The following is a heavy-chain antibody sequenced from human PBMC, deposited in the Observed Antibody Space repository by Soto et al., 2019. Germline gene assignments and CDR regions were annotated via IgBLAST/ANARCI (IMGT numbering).Heavy chain of an antibody. CDR2: IIPIFGTA. CDR3: ARGGAVIDYYDSSGYSPPHFDY. D-gene: IGHD3-22*01. CDR1: GGTFSSYA. V-gene: IGHV1-69*01. Sequence: QVQLVQSGAEVKKPGSSVKVSCKASGGTFSSYAISWVRQAPGQGLEWMGGIIPIFGTANYAQKFQGRVTITADESTIKAYMELSSMRSEDTAVYYCARGGAVIDYYDSSGYSPPHFDYWGQGTLVTVAS. J-gene: IGHJ4*02.